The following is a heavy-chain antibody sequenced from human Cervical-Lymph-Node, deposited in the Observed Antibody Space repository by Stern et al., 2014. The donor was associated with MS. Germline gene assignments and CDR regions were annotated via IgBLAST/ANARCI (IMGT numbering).Heavy chain of an antibody. J-gene: IGHJ4*02. CDR1: GFTFSSYG. D-gene: IGHD2-8*01. V-gene: IGHV3-30*03. CDR2: ISYDGNHK. CDR3: ARDYEDTSMLFDH. Sequence: QGQLVQSGGAVVQPGRSLRLSCAASGFTFSSYGMHWVRQAPGKGLEWVTVISYDGNHKYYAASVKGRFTISRDNSKNTLHLQMNSVTPDDTAIYYCARDYEDTSMLFDHWGQGTLVTVSS.